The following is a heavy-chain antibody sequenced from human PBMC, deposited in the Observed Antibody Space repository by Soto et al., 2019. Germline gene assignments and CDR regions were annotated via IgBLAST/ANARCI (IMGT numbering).Heavy chain of an antibody. CDR2: IYPSDSDI. CDR1: GYSFTSHW. V-gene: IGHV5-51*01. Sequence: EVQLVQSGAELKKPGESLKISCKTSGYSFTSHWIAWVRQMPGKGLEWMGIIYPSDSDIRYRPSFQGQVTISVDKSSSTAYLQWSSLKASDTATYYCARQDYSNYRGGMDVWGQGTTVTVSS. D-gene: IGHD2-2*01. J-gene: IGHJ6*02. CDR3: ARQDYSNYRGGMDV.